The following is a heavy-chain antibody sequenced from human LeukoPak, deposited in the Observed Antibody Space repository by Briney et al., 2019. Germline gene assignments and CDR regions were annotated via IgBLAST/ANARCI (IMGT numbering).Heavy chain of an antibody. V-gene: IGHV3-48*01. J-gene: IGHJ4*02. CDR1: GFTFSSYS. D-gene: IGHD3-22*01. Sequence: GGSLRLSCAASGFTFSSYSMNWVRQAPGKGLEWVSYISSSSSTIYYADSVKGRFTISRDNSKNTLYLQMNSLRAEDTAVYYCAKGDDSSGYYFPYYFDYWGQGTLVTVSS. CDR3: AKGDDSSGYYFPYYFDY. CDR2: ISSSSSTI.